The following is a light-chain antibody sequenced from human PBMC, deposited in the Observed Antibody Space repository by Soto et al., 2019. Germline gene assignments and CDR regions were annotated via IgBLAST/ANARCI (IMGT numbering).Light chain of an antibody. CDR1: QSVSSTY. CDR2: GAS. J-gene: IGKJ2*01. V-gene: IGKV3-20*01. Sequence: EIVLTQSPGTLSLSPGERATLSCRAGQSVSSTYLAWYQQKPGPAPILLIYGASNRATGIPDRFSGSGSGTDFTLTISILEPEDFTVYYCQQYSSAPYTFGQGTMLEIK. CDR3: QQYSSAPYT.